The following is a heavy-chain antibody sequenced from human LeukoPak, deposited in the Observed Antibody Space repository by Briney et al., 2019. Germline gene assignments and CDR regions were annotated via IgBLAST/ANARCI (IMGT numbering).Heavy chain of an antibody. CDR3: ARRSGYSYGRDDYYYGIDV. CDR1: GYSFTSYW. CDR2: IDPSDSYT. Sequence: GESLKISCKGSGYSFTSYWISWVRQMPGKGLEWMGRIDPSDSYTNYSPSFQGHVTISADKSISTAYLQWSSLKAPDTAMYYCARRSGYSYGRDDYYYGIDVWGQGTTVTVSS. J-gene: IGHJ6*02. V-gene: IGHV5-10-1*01. D-gene: IGHD5-18*01.